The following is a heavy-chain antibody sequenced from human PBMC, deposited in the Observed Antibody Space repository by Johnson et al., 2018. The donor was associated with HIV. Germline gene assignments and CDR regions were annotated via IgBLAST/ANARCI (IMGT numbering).Heavy chain of an antibody. Sequence: VQLVESGGGVVQPGRSLRLSCAASGFIFSSYVMYWVRQAPGKGLEWVAVISYDGSNKYYADSVKGRFTISRDNSKNTLYLQMNSLRAEDTATYYCAKTISGFYLYDAFDIWGQGTMVTVSS. CDR1: GFIFSSYV. D-gene: IGHD5-12*01. J-gene: IGHJ3*02. CDR3: AKTISGFYLYDAFDI. CDR2: ISYDGSNK. V-gene: IGHV3-30*04.